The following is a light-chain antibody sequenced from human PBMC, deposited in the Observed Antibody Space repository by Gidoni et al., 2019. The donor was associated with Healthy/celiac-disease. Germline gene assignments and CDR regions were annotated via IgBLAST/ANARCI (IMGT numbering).Light chain of an antibody. Sequence: DAVMTQSPLSLPVTLGQPASISCRSSQSLVHSDGNTYLNWFQQRPGQSPRRLIYKVSNRDSGVPDRFSGSGSGTDFTLKISRVEAEDVGVYYCMQGSPGFTFGPGTKVDIK. CDR3: MQGSPGFT. CDR1: QSLVHSDGNTY. J-gene: IGKJ3*01. CDR2: KVS. V-gene: IGKV2-30*02.